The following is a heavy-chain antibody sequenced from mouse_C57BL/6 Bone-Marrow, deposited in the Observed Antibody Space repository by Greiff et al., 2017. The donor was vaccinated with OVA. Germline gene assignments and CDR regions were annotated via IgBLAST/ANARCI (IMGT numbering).Heavy chain of an antibody. D-gene: IGHD4-1*01. CDR3: ARLGYYFDY. CDR1: GYAFTNYL. CDR2: INPGSGGT. J-gene: IGHJ2*01. Sequence: VQVVESGAELVRPGTSVKVSCKASGYAFTNYLIEWVKQRPGQGLEWIGVINPGSGGTNYNEKFKGKATLTADKSSSTAYMQLSSLTSEDSAVYFCARLGYYFDYWGQGTTLTVSS. V-gene: IGHV1-54*01.